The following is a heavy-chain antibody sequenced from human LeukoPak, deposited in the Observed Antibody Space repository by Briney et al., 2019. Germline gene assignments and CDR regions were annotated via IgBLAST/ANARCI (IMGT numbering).Heavy chain of an antibody. CDR2: IIPMFGTP. CDR3: ARAGITMIGDAFDI. D-gene: IGHD3-22*01. Sequence: SVKVSCKASGDTFSNYAISWVRQAPGQGLEWMGSIIPMFGTPNNAQKFQDRVTITADESTSTAYMELSSLRSEDTAVYYCARAGITMIGDAFDIWGQGTMVTVSS. CDR1: GDTFSNYA. V-gene: IGHV1-69*15. J-gene: IGHJ3*02.